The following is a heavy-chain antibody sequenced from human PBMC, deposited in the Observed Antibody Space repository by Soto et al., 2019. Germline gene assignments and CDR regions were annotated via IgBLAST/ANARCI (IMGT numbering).Heavy chain of an antibody. V-gene: IGHV4-39*07. CDR1: GGSISSSSYY. CDR2: IYYSGST. J-gene: IGHJ4*02. Sequence: SETLSLTCTVSGGSISSSSYYWGWIRQPPGKGLEWIGSIYYSGSTYYSPSLKSRVTISVDRSKNQLSLKLTSVTAADTAVYYCARADSYGWFFDYWGQGTLVTVSS. D-gene: IGHD5-18*01. CDR3: ARADSYGWFFDY.